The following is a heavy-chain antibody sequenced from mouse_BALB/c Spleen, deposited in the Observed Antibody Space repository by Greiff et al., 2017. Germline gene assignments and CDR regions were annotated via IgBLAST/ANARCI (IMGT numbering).Heavy chain of an antibody. D-gene: IGHD3-3*01. V-gene: IGHV1-82*01. Sequence: QVQLQQSGPELVKPGASVKISCKASGYAFSSSWMNWVKQRPGQGLEWIGRIYPGDGDTNYNGKFKGKATLTADKSSSTAYMQLSSLTSVDSAVYICARGGGTYAMDYWGQGTSVTVSS. CDR3: ARGGGTYAMDY. CDR2: IYPGDGDT. CDR1: GYAFSSSW. J-gene: IGHJ4*01.